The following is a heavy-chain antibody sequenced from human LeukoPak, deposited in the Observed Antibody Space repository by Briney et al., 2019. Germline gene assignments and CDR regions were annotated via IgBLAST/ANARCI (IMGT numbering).Heavy chain of an antibody. J-gene: IGHJ4*02. CDR3: ARDFQWSLDY. D-gene: IGHD2-15*01. Sequence: SETLSPTCTVSGGSINDNYWSWIRQPPGKGLEWIGYVYYTGSTDYNPSLESRITISVDTSKNQFSLKLSSVTAADTAFYYCARDFQWSLDYWGPGILVTVSS. V-gene: IGHV4-59*01. CDR1: GGSINDNY. CDR2: VYYTGST.